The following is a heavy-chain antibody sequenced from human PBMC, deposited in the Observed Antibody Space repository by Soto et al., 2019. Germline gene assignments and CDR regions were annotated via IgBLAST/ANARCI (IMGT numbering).Heavy chain of an antibody. Sequence: GASVKVSCKASGGTFSSYAISWVRQAPGQGLEWMGGIIPIFGTANYAQKFQGRVTITADESTSTAYMELSSLRSEDTAVYYCARAPEMATITSPFDYWGQGTLVTVS. V-gene: IGHV1-69*13. CDR2: IIPIFGTA. CDR1: GGTFSSYA. J-gene: IGHJ4*02. CDR3: ARAPEMATITSPFDY. D-gene: IGHD5-12*01.